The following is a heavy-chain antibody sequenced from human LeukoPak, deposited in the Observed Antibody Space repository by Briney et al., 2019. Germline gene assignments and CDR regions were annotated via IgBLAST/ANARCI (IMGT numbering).Heavy chain of an antibody. CDR2: IYYSGST. D-gene: IGHD6-19*01. V-gene: IGHV4-39*01. CDR3: AIQWLVQEFQH. J-gene: IGHJ1*01. Sequence: PSETLSLTCTVSAGSISSSSYYWGWIREPPGKGLEWIGSIYYSGSTYYNPSLKRRVTISVDTSKNQFSLKLSSVTAADTAVYYCAIQWLVQEFQHWGQGTLVTVSS. CDR1: AGSISSSSYY.